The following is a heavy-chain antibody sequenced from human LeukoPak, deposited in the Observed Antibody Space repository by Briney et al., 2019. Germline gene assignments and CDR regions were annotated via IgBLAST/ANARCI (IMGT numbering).Heavy chain of an antibody. J-gene: IGHJ4*02. V-gene: IGHV3-7*01. D-gene: IGHD1-26*01. CDR3: ARESRSGSYSSY. CDR1: EFTFSSYW. Sequence: GGSLRLSCAASEFTFSSYWMSWVRQAPGKGLEGVANINQDGSEKSYVDSVKGRFTISRDNAKNSLYLQMHSLRAEDTAVYYCARESRSGSYSSYWGQGTLVTVSS. CDR2: INQDGSEK.